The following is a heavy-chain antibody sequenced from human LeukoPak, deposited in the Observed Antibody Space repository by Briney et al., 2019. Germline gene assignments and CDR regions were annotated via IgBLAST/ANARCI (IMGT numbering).Heavy chain of an antibody. D-gene: IGHD6-6*01. CDR2: IYYPEST. CDR1: GGSIRSTNYY. Sequence: PSETLSLTCTVSGGSIRSTNYYWVWVRQPPGKGLEWIGTIYYPESTYYNPSLKSRVTISVDTSKNQFSLKLSSVTAADTAVYYCARVIAARPVPNAFDIWGQGTMVTVSS. V-gene: IGHV4-39*07. CDR3: ARVIAARPVPNAFDI. J-gene: IGHJ3*02.